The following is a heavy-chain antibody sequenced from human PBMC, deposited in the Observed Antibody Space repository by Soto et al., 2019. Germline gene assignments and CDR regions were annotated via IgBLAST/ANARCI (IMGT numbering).Heavy chain of an antibody. V-gene: IGHV3-53*05. D-gene: IGHD2-15*01. Sequence: PGRSLRLSCAASGFTVSSNYMSWVRQAPGKGLEWVSVIYSGGSTYYADSVKGRFTISRDNSKNTLYLQMNSLRSEDTAVYYCARVYCSGGSCHGIDYWGQGTLVTLSS. CDR1: GFTVSSNY. CDR2: IYSGGST. J-gene: IGHJ4*02. CDR3: ARVYCSGGSCHGIDY.